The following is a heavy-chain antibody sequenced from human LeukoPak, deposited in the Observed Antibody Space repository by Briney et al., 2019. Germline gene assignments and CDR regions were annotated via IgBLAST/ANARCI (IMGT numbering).Heavy chain of an antibody. CDR1: GYTFTSYG. Sequence: ASAKVSCKASGYTFTSYGISWVRQAPGQGVEWMGWISAYNGNTNYAQKLQGRVTMTTDTSTSTAYMELRSLRSDDTAVYYCARSPDYGDYPLLSWGQGTLVTVSS. V-gene: IGHV1-18*01. J-gene: IGHJ4*02. CDR2: ISAYNGNT. D-gene: IGHD4-17*01. CDR3: ARSPDYGDYPLLS.